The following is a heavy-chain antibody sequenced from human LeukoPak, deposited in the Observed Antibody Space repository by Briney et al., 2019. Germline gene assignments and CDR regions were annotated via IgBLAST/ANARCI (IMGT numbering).Heavy chain of an antibody. Sequence: PGVSLRLSCAASGFTFSSYEMNWVRQAPGKGLEWVSYISSSGSTIYYAESVKGRFTISRDNAKNSLYLQMNSLRAEDTAVYYCARDQPLSWNYGGYWGQGTLVTVSS. J-gene: IGHJ4*02. D-gene: IGHD1-7*01. CDR1: GFTFSSYE. V-gene: IGHV3-48*03. CDR3: ARDQPLSWNYGGY. CDR2: ISSSGSTI.